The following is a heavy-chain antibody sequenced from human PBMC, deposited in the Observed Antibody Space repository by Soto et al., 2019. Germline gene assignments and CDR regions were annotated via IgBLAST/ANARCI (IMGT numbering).Heavy chain of an antibody. D-gene: IGHD3-3*01. J-gene: IGHJ4*02. Sequence: SETLSLTCTVSGGSISSYYWSWIRQPPGKGLEWIGYIYYSGSTNYNPSLKSRVTISVDTSKNQFSLKLGSVTAADTAVYYCARANYDFWSGPGHWGQGTLVTVSS. CDR3: ARANYDFWSGPGH. CDR2: IYYSGST. CDR1: GGSISSYY. V-gene: IGHV4-59*01.